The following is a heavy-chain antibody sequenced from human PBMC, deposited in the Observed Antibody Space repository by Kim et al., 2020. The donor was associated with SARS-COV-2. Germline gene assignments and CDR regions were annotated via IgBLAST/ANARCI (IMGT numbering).Heavy chain of an antibody. D-gene: IGHD2-2*01. CDR2: INHSGSA. Sequence: SETLSLTCAVYGGSFSDYNWSWIRQPPGKGLEWIGEINHSGSANVSPSLKSRVTISVDTSKSQFSLSLKSMTATDTAVYYCARGRAGVVPAPVLGLGPFYDYYAMDVGGRGTPVAVSS. J-gene: IGHJ6*02. CDR1: GGSFSDYN. CDR3: ARGRAGVVPAPVLGLGPFYDYYAMDV. V-gene: IGHV4-34*01.